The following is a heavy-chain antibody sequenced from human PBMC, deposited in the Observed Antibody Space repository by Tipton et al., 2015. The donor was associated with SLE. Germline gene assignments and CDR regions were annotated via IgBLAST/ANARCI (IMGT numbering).Heavy chain of an antibody. J-gene: IGHJ3*02. V-gene: IGHV1-18*01. D-gene: IGHD2-21*02. Sequence: QLVQSGPEVKKAGAPMKVSCKASGYTFSNYGISWVRQAPGQGLEWMGWISTYNGNTNSAQKLQGRVTMTTDTSTSTAYMELRSLRSDDTAVYYCARGRMTRYGFDIWGQGTMVTVSS. CDR3: ARGRMTRYGFDI. CDR1: GYTFSNYG. CDR2: ISTYNGNT.